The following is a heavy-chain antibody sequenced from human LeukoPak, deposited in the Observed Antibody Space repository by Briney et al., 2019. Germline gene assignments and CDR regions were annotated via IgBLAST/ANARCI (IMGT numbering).Heavy chain of an antibody. D-gene: IGHD3-3*01. V-gene: IGHV3-30*04. CDR2: ISYDGNNK. J-gene: IGHJ6*02. CDR1: GFTFSNYA. CDR3: ARESVYYDFWSGYYDYYYYGMDV. Sequence: GTSLRLSCAASGFTFSNYAMHWVRQAPGKGLEWVAVISYDGNNKYHADSVKGRFTISRDNSKNTLYLQMNSLRAEDTAVYYCARESVYYDFWSGYYDYYYYGMDVWGQGTTVTVSS.